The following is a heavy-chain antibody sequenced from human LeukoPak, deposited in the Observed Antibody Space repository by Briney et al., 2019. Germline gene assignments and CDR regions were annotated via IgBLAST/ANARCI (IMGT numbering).Heavy chain of an antibody. J-gene: IGHJ2*01. D-gene: IGHD3-22*01. V-gene: IGHV4-59*12. CDR3: ARDRRVVVTTGPYWYFDL. CDR1: GGSISSYY. CDR2: IYYSGST. Sequence: SETLSLTCTVSGGSISSYYWSWIRQPPGKGLEWIGYIYYSGSTYYNPSLKSRVTISVDTSKNQFSLKLSSVTAADTAVYYCARDRRVVVTTGPYWYFDLWGRGTLVTVSS.